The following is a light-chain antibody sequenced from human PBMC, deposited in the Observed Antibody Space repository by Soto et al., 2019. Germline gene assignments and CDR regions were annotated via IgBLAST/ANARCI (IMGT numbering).Light chain of an antibody. Sequence: QSALTQPASVSGSPGQSITISCTGTSSDVGGYNYVSWYQQHPGKAPKLMIYDVSNRPSGVSNRFSGSKSGNTASLTISGLQAEDESDYYCSSYTSRALRVFGGGTQRTVL. CDR1: SSDVGGYNY. CDR2: DVS. CDR3: SSYTSRALRV. V-gene: IGLV2-14*01. J-gene: IGLJ2*01.